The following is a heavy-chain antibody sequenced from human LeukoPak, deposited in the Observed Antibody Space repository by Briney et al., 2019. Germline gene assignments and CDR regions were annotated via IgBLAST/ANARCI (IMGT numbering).Heavy chain of an antibody. Sequence: GGSLRLSCAASGFIFSTYSINWVRQAPGKGLEWVSSISSSSIYIYYADSVKGRFTISRDNAKKSLYLQMNSLRAEDTAVYYCARSELGYNYYYMDVWGKGTTVTISS. V-gene: IGHV3-21*01. CDR1: GFIFSTYS. CDR2: ISSSSIYI. CDR3: ARSELGYNYYYMDV. D-gene: IGHD3-10*01. J-gene: IGHJ6*03.